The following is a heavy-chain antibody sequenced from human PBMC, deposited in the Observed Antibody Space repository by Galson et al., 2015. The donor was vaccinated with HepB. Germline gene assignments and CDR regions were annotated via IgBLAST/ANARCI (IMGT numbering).Heavy chain of an antibody. CDR3: ARGGLLWTAPGTRLGY. CDR1: GFTFSTYS. CDR2: ISSSSDTM. J-gene: IGHJ4*02. Sequence: SLRLSCAASGFTFSTYSMNWVHQAPGKGLEWVSYISSSSDTMYYADSVKGRFTISRDNAKNSLFLQMNSLRDDDAAVYYCARGGLLWTAPGTRLGYWGQGTLVTVSS. V-gene: IGHV3-48*02. D-gene: IGHD6-13*01.